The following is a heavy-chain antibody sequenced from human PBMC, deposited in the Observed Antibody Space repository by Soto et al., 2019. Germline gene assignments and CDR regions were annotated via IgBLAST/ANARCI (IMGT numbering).Heavy chain of an antibody. D-gene: IGHD3-16*01. CDR2: IIPFFGTA. CDR1: GGTFSTVG. CDR3: ARTAPMDAGDKYYYDF. V-gene: IGHV1-69*13. Sequence: GASVKVSCKASGGTFSTVGISWVQQAPGQGLELMGGIIPFFGTAEYSQKFEDRITITADESTNTVYMDLRSLTSEDTAIYYCARTAPMDAGDKYYYDFWGQGALVTVSS. J-gene: IGHJ4*02.